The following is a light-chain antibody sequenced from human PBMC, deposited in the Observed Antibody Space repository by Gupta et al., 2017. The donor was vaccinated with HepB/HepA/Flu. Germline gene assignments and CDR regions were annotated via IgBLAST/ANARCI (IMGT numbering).Light chain of an antibody. Sequence: QSVRTQPPSMSSAPGQMVTLHGSGSSSNIGNNYVSCYQQPPGTAPKLLMYDNNKRPSGIPDRFSGAKSGTSATLGITGIQTGDEADYYCGTGESSLSAVVFGGGTKLTVL. CDR1: SSNIGNNY. CDR2: DNN. CDR3: GTGESSLSAVV. J-gene: IGLJ2*01. V-gene: IGLV1-51*01.